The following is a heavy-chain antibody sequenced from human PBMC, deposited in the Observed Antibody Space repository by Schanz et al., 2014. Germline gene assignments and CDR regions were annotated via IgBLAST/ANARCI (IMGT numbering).Heavy chain of an antibody. V-gene: IGHV3-23*01. Sequence: EMQLLESGGGLIQPGGSLRLSCAASGFTFSTHAMSWVRQAPGKGLEWVSSIYGDHRNTFYADSVKGRFTISRDNSKNTLYLEMNSLRAEDTAIYCWAKNAPYPFDLWGRGTLITVSP. CDR2: IYGDHRNT. J-gene: IGHJ2*01. CDR3: AKNAPYPFDL. CDR1: GFTFSTHA.